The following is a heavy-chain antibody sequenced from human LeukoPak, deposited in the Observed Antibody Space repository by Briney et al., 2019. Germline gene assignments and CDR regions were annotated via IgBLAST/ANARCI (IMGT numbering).Heavy chain of an antibody. D-gene: IGHD4-17*01. CDR2: IYYTGST. V-gene: IGHV4-59*01. J-gene: IGHJ4*02. Sequence: PSETLSLTCTVSGGSISSYYWSRIRQPPGKGLEWIGYIYYTGSTNYNPSLKSRVTMSVDTSKNQFSLKLTSVTAADTAVYYCARPLQGRTVTLHYWGQGALVTVSS. CDR3: ARPLQGRTVTLHY. CDR1: GGSISSYY.